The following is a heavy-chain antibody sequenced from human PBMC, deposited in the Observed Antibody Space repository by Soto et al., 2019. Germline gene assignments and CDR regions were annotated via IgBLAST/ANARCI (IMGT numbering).Heavy chain of an antibody. J-gene: IGHJ1*01. Sequence: SETLSLTCTVSGGSISSYYWSWIRQPPGKGLEWIGYIYYSGSTNYNPSLKSRVTISVDTSKNQFSLKLSSVTAADTAVYYCASTIAVALRGLQHWGQGTLVTVSS. CDR1: GGSISSYY. D-gene: IGHD6-19*01. V-gene: IGHV4-59*01. CDR2: IYYSGST. CDR3: ASTIAVALRGLQH.